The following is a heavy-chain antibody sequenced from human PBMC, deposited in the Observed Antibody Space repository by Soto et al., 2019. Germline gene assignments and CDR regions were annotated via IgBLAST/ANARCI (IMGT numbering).Heavy chain of an antibody. CDR2: ISAYNGNT. J-gene: IGHJ1*01. Sequence: ASVKVSCKASGYTFTSYGISWVRQAPGQGLEWMGWISAYNGNTNYAQKLQGRVTMTTDTSTSTAYMELRSLRSDDTAVYYCARDKLGSTSYLLFQHWGQGTLVTVSS. D-gene: IGHD3-10*01. CDR1: GYTFTSYG. CDR3: ARDKLGSTSYLLFQH. V-gene: IGHV1-18*01.